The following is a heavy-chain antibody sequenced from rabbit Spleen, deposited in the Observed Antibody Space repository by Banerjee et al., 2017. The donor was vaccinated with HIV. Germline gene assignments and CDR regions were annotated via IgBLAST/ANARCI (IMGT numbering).Heavy chain of an antibody. Sequence: QSLEESGGGLVKPEGSLTLTCKASGFDLSSYYYIYWVRQAPGKGLEWIGCINTAVGGTAYASWAKGRIIMSRTSSTTVTLQMTSLTAADTATYFCARDSGSNAYIDVYFNLWGQGTLVTVS. CDR2: INTAVGGT. D-gene: IGHD4-2*01. V-gene: IGHV1S40*01. CDR3: ARDSGSNAYIDVYFNL. J-gene: IGHJ4*01. CDR1: GFDLSSYYY.